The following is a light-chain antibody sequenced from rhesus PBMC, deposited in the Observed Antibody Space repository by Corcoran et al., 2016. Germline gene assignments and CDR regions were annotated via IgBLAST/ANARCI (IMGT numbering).Light chain of an antibody. CDR3: CSYRSGSTYI. J-gene: IGLJ1*01. CDR1: SSDIGGYNA. Sequence: QSALTQPPSVSKSLGQSVTISCTGTSSDIGGYNAVSWYQQHPGTAPRLLIYDVSKRPSGVSDRFSGSKSGNTASLTISGLQAEDEAHYHCCSYRSGSTYIFGAGTRLTVL. V-gene: IGLV2S9*01. CDR2: DVS.